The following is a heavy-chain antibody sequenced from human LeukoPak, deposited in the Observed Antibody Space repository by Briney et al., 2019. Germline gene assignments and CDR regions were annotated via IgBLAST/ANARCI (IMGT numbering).Heavy chain of an antibody. CDR2: ISSSSSYI. Sequence: PGGSLRLSCAASGFSVSNSYMSWVRQAPGKGLEWVSSISSSSSYIYYADSVKGRFTISRDNAKNSLYLQMNSLRAEDTAVYYCASFTSGQQLVYFDYWGQGTLVTVSS. CDR1: GFSVSNSY. V-gene: IGHV3-21*01. J-gene: IGHJ4*02. CDR3: ASFTSGQQLVYFDY. D-gene: IGHD6-13*01.